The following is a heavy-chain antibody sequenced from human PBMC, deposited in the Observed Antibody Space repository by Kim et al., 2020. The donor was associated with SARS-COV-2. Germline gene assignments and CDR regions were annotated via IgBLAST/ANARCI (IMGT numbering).Heavy chain of an antibody. CDR3: ARTYSSSWYTVDY. J-gene: IGHJ4*02. Sequence: GESLKISCKGSGYSFTSYWIGWVRQMPGKGLEWMVIIYPGDSDTRYSPSFQGQVTISADKSISTAYLQWSSLKASDTAMYYCARTYSSSWYTVDYWGQGTLVTVSS. CDR1: GYSFTSYW. CDR2: IYPGDSDT. V-gene: IGHV5-51*01. D-gene: IGHD6-13*01.